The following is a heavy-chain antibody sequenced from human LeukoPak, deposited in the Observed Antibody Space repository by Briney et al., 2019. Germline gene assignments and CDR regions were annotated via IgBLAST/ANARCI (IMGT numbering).Heavy chain of an antibody. CDR2: ISGSGGNT. CDR1: GFTFSSYA. Sequence: GGSLRPSCAASGFTFSSYAMSWVRQAPGKGLDWVSAISGSGGNTYYADSVKGRFTISRDNSKNTLYLQMNSLRAEDTAVYYCAKDQYGGNPQYYFAYWGQGTLVTVSS. D-gene: IGHD4-23*01. CDR3: AKDQYGGNPQYYFAY. V-gene: IGHV3-23*01. J-gene: IGHJ4*02.